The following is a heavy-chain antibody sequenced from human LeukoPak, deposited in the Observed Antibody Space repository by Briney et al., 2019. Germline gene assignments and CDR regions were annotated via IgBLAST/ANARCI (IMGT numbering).Heavy chain of an antibody. V-gene: IGHV4-34*01. CDR3: ARGADYDFWSGYLDAFDI. CDR2: INHSGST. D-gene: IGHD3-3*01. J-gene: IGHJ3*02. Sequence: SETLSLTCAVYGGSFSGYYWSWIRQPPGKGLEWIGEINHSGSTNYNPSLKSRVTISVDTSKNQFSLKLSSVTAADTAVYYCARGADYDFWSGYLDAFDIWGQGTMVTVSS. CDR1: GGSFSGYY.